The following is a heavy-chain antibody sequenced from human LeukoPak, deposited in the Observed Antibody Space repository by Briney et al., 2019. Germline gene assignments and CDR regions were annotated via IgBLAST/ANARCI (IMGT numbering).Heavy chain of an antibody. CDR1: GFTFSSYG. Sequence: PGGSLRLSCAASGFTFSSYGMHWVRQAPGKGLEWVAVISYDGSNKYYADSVKGRFTISRDNSKNTLYLQMNSLTAEDTAVYYCAKDLSEWTFGELLYGDVSDYYMDVWGKGTTVTISS. J-gene: IGHJ6*03. CDR3: AKDLSEWTFGELLYGDVSDYYMDV. D-gene: IGHD3-10*01. CDR2: ISYDGSNK. V-gene: IGHV3-30*18.